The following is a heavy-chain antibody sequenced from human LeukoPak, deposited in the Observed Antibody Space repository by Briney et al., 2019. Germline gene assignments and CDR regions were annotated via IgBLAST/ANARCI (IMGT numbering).Heavy chain of an antibody. D-gene: IGHD4-23*01. CDR3: ARDGRGGHNDF. CDR1: GFTFSTYS. V-gene: IGHV3-21*01. Sequence: GGSLRLSCAASGFTFSTYSMNWVRQAPGKGLEWVSSISTSSIYIYYANSLKGRFTISRDNAKNSLYLQMDGLRVDDTAVYFCARDGRGGHNDFWGQGTLITVSS. CDR2: ISTSSIYI. J-gene: IGHJ4*02.